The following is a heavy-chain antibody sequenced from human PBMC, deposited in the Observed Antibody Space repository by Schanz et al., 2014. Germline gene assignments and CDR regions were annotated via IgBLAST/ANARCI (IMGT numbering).Heavy chain of an antibody. Sequence: QVPLQQWGAGLLKPSETLSLTCAFSGGSFSGYWWTWVRQSPGKGLEWIGSVYYSGGSYYNPSLKTRVTMPVEPSKNQFPRRLSSVTAADTAVYYCARPNSASYRIYYFDYWGQGTLVTVSS. CDR1: GGSFSGYW. J-gene: IGHJ4*02. D-gene: IGHD1-26*01. V-gene: IGHV4-34*01. CDR3: ARPNSASYRIYYFDY. CDR2: VYYSGGS.